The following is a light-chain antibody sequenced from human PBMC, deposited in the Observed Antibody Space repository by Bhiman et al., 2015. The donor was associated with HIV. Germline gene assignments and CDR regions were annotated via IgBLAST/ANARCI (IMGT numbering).Light chain of an antibody. Sequence: SYELTQPPSVSVAPGKTARMTCGGNNIESKSVHWYQQKPGQAPVVVIYYDSDRPSGIPERFSGSNSGNTATLTISGTQAMDEADYYCQAWDNSILIFGGGTKLTVL. CDR2: YDS. CDR1: NIESKS. V-gene: IGLV3-21*01. CDR3: QAWDNSILI. J-gene: IGLJ2*01.